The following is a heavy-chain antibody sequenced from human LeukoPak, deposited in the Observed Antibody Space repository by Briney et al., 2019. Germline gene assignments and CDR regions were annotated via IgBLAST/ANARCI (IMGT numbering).Heavy chain of an antibody. Sequence: GESLKIPCKGSGYSFTNYWIGWVRQMPGKGLEWMGIIYPGDSNTRYSPSFQGQVTISADKSITTAHLQWSSLKASDTAMYYCARRRDYSDSSGYYDAFDIWGQGTMVTVSS. J-gene: IGHJ3*02. D-gene: IGHD3-22*01. CDR1: GYSFTNYW. V-gene: IGHV5-51*01. CDR2: IYPGDSNT. CDR3: ARRRDYSDSSGYYDAFDI.